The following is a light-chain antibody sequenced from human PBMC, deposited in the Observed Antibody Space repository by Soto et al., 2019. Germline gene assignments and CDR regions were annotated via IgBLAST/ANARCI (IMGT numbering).Light chain of an antibody. J-gene: IGLJ1*01. CDR2: EGS. V-gene: IGLV2-14*02. CDR3: SSYTSSSTLVYV. CDR1: ISDVGSSGP. Sequence: QSALTQPASVSGSPGQSITISCSGSISDVGSSGPVSWYQHHPGQVPKLIIYEGSRRPSGVSSRFSGSKTGNTASLTITGLQAEDEANYYCSSYTSSSTLVYVFGTGTKVTVL.